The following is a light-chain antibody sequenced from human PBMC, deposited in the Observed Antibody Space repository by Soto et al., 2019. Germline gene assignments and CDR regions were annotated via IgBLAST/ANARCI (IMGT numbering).Light chain of an antibody. CDR1: QSVNRW. CDR2: EAT. J-gene: IGKJ5*01. V-gene: IGKV1-5*03. Sequence: DIQMTQSPSTLSASVGDRVTISCRASQSVNRWLAWYQQKPGKAPKSLIYEATTLESGVPSRFSGSGFGTEFTLTTSSLQPDDSATYYCRQYTTYPITFGQGTRLEIK. CDR3: RQYTTYPIT.